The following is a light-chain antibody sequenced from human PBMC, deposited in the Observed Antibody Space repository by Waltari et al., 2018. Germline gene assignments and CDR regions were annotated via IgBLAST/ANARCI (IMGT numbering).Light chain of an antibody. J-gene: IGKJ2*03. V-gene: IGKV1-NL1*01. CDR2: EAS. CDR3: QHYYSTPYS. CDR1: QGITND. Sequence: DIQMTQSPSSLSASVGDRVTITCRASQGITNDLAWYQQNPGETPKLLIYEASSLQSGIPSRFSGSGSGTDFTLTISSLQSEDFATYYCQHYYSTPYSFGQGTKVEIK.